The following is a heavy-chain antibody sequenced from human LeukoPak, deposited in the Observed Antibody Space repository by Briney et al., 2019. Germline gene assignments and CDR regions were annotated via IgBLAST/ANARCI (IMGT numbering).Heavy chain of an antibody. V-gene: IGHV1-18*01. D-gene: IGHD6-13*01. CDR3: AREVAAAGILDFDY. CDR2: MNPNSGNT. CDR1: GYTFTSYD. J-gene: IGHJ4*02. Sequence: ASVKVSCKASGYTFTSYDINWVRQATGQGLEWMGWMNPNSGNTNYAQKLQGRVTMTTDTSTSTAYMELRSLRSDDTAVYYCAREVAAAGILDFDYWGQGTLVTVSS.